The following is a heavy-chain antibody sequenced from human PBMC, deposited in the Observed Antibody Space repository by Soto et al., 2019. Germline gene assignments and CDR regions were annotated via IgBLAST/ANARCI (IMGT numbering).Heavy chain of an antibody. CDR2: IIPIFGTA. CDR1: GGTLSSYA. D-gene: IGHD3-10*01. V-gene: IGHV1-69*13. CDR3: AREPLLLYYGDYIGGGMDV. Sequence: ASVKVSCKASGGTLSSYAISWVRQAPGQGLEWMGGIIPIFGTANYAQKFQGRVTITADESTSTAYMELSSLRSEDTAVYYCAREPLLLYYGDYIGGGMDVWGQGTTVTVSS. J-gene: IGHJ6*02.